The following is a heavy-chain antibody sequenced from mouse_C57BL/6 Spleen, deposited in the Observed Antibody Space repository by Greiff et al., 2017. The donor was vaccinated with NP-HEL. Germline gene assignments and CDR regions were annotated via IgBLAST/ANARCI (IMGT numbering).Heavy chain of an antibody. Sequence: EVQLQQSGPELVKPGASVKISCKASGYTFTDYYMNWVKQSHGKSLEWIGDINPNNGGTSYNQKFKGKATLTVDKSSSTAYMELRSLTSEDSAVYYCAIWGGETWFAYWGQGTLVTVSA. CDR3: AIWGGETWFAY. CDR2: INPNNGGT. V-gene: IGHV1-26*01. J-gene: IGHJ3*01. D-gene: IGHD1-1*02. CDR1: GYTFTDYY.